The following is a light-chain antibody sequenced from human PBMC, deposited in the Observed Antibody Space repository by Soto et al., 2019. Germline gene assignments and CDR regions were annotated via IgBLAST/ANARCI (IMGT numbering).Light chain of an antibody. CDR3: QQSYSTPRT. CDR1: QSISSW. V-gene: IGKV1-5*03. CDR2: KAS. Sequence: DIHMTQSPSTLSASVVDRVTITCRASQSISSWLAWYQQKPGKATKLLIYKASSLESGVPSRFSGSGSGTDFTLTISSLQPEDFATYYCQQSYSTPRTFGQGTKV. J-gene: IGKJ1*01.